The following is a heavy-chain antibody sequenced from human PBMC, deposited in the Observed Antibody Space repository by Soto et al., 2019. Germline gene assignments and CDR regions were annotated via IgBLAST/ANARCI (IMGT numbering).Heavy chain of an antibody. CDR1: GGSIRGSSYS. D-gene: IGHD1-26*01. CDR2: IYDTGST. V-gene: IGHV4-30-2*01. CDR3: ARTWELIKFDY. Sequence: QLQLQESGSGLVKPSQTLSLTCAVSGGSIRGSSYSWSWIRQPPGKGLEWIGYIYDTGSTYYNPSLKSRVTISVDTSKNQFSLNVNSVTAADTAVYYCARTWELIKFDYWCQGTRVTVSS. J-gene: IGHJ4*02.